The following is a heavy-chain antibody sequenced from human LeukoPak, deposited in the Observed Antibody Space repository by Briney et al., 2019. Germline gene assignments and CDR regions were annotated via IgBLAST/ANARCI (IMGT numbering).Heavy chain of an antibody. CDR2: INSAGSST. D-gene: IGHD6-13*01. CDR1: GFSFSSYW. CDR3: ARLMSVAAAWFDP. Sequence: GRSLRLSCAASGFSFSSYWMHWVRQTPGRGLMWVSRINSAGSSTTYADSVKGRFTISRDNAKNTLYLQMNSLRAEDTAVYYCARLMSVAAAWFDPWGQGTLVTVSS. J-gene: IGHJ5*02. V-gene: IGHV3-74*01.